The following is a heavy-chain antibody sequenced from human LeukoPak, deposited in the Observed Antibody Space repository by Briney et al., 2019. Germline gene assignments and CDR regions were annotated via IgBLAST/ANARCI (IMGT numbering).Heavy chain of an antibody. Sequence: ASVKISCKTSGYTFTSCLIHWIRQAPGQGFEWVAKIHPGDGDRDYAQRFQGRVTMASDSSTTTVYMELTGLTSEYTAVYYCARDLFGAWTWDYWGQGTLITVSS. CDR2: IHPGDGDR. CDR3: ARDLFGAWTWDY. D-gene: IGHD2-21*02. J-gene: IGHJ4*02. CDR1: GYTFTSCL. V-gene: IGHV1-46*01.